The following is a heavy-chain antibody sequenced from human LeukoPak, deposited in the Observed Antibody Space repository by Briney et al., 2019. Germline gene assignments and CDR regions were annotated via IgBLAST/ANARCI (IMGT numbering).Heavy chain of an antibody. V-gene: IGHV4-39*01. CDR3: ARHSGSRLTPFDY. D-gene: IGHD1-26*01. J-gene: IGHJ4*02. CDR1: GGSISSSSYF. Sequence: SETLSLTCTVSGGSISSSSYFWGWIRQPPGKGLEWIGSMYYSGSTYYNPSLKSRVTISVDTSKNHFSLKLSSVTAADTAVYYCARHSGSRLTPFDYWGQGTLVTVSS. CDR2: MYYSGST.